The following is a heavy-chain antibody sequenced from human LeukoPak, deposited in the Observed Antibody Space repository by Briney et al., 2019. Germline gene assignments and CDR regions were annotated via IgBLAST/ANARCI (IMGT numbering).Heavy chain of an antibody. CDR3: ARDRAGYSYGPGAFDI. CDR2: INPNSGGT. D-gene: IGHD5-18*01. Sequence: ASVKVSCKAPGYTFTGYYMHWVRQAPGQGLEWMGWINPNSGGTNYAQKFQGRVTMTRDTSISTAYMELSRLRSDDTAVYYCARDRAGYSYGPGAFDIWGQGTMVTVSS. CDR1: GYTFTGYY. J-gene: IGHJ3*02. V-gene: IGHV1-2*02.